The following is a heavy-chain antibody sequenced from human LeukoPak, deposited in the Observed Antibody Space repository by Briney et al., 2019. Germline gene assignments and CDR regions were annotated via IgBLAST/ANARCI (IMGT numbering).Heavy chain of an antibody. CDR1: GGSISSGDYY. Sequence: PSETLSLTCTVSGGSISSGDYYWSWIRQPPGKGLEWIGCIYYSGSTNYNPSLKSRVTISVDTSKNQFSLKLSSVTAADTAVYYCASLKGSGYYNPYYYMDVWGKGTTVTVSS. J-gene: IGHJ6*03. V-gene: IGHV4-61*08. D-gene: IGHD3-3*01. CDR2: IYYSGST. CDR3: ASLKGSGYYNPYYYMDV.